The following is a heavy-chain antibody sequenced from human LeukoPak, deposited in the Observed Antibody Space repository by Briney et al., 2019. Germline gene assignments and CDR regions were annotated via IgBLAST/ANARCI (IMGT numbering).Heavy chain of an antibody. Sequence: GGSLRLSCAASGFTFSSYWMSWVRQAPGKGLEWVANMKQDGSEKYYVDSVKGRFTISRDNAKNSLYLQMNSLRAEDTAVYYCARVPGYCGGDCYFDYWGQGTLVTVSS. V-gene: IGHV3-7*01. D-gene: IGHD2-21*02. CDR1: GFTFSSYW. CDR3: ARVPGYCGGDCYFDY. CDR2: MKQDGSEK. J-gene: IGHJ4*02.